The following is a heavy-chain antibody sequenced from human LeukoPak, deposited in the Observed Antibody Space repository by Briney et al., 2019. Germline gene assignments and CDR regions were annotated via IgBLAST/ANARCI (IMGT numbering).Heavy chain of an antibody. CDR2: ISYDGSNK. CDR1: GFTFSSYA. Sequence: TGGSLRLSCAASGFTFSSYAMHWVRQAPGKGLEWVAVISYDGSNKYYADSVKGRFTISRDNSKNTLYLQMNSLRAEDTAVYYCARDRSGRFFDYWGQGTLVTVSS. J-gene: IGHJ4*02. V-gene: IGHV3-30-3*01. D-gene: IGHD3-10*01. CDR3: ARDRSGRFFDY.